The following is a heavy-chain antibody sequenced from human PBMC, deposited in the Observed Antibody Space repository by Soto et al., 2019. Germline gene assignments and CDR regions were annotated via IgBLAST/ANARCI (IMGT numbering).Heavy chain of an antibody. V-gene: IGHV3-23*01. CDR1: GFTFSSHA. CDR3: AKDSYYDFWSEPTNYYYYMDV. CDR2: ISGSGGST. Sequence: GGSLRLSCAASGFTFSSHAMSWVRQAPGKGLEWVSAISGSGGSTYYADSVKGRFTISRDNSKNTLYLQMNSLRAEDTAVYYCAKDSYYDFWSEPTNYYYYMDVWGKGTTVTVSS. D-gene: IGHD3-3*01. J-gene: IGHJ6*03.